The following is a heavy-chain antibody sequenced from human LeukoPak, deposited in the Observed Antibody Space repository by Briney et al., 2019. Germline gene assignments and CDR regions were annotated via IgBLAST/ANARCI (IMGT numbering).Heavy chain of an antibody. CDR3: ARDPSVAKGGVRYFDY. V-gene: IGHV4-59*12. Sequence: PSETLSLTCTVSGGSISSYYWSWIRQPPGKGLEWIGYIYYSGSTSYNPSLKSRVTISVDTSKNQFSLKLSSVTAADTAVYYCARDPSVAKGGVRYFDYWGQGTLVTVSS. CDR1: GGSISSYY. J-gene: IGHJ4*02. CDR2: IYYSGST. D-gene: IGHD5-12*01.